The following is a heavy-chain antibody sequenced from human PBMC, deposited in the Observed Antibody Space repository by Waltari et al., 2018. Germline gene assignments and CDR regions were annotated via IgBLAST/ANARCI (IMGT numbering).Heavy chain of an antibody. CDR3: ARDSGAGGPFFL. Sequence: ELELVQSGGGDVQPGGSLRLSCVASGFSVGYNYMTWVRQAPGKGPEYVSVIFADGTTLYARSVKGRFTISRDSSKNTVFLQMHSLGVDDTAVYYCARDSGAGGPFFLWGQGDLVTVSS. V-gene: IGHV3-53*01. D-gene: IGHD1-26*01. CDR1: GFSVGYNY. CDR2: IFADGTT. J-gene: IGHJ4*02.